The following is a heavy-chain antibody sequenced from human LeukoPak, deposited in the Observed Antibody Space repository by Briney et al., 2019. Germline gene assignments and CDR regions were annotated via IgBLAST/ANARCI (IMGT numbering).Heavy chain of an antibody. D-gene: IGHD3-3*01. V-gene: IGHV1-18*01. CDR3: ARVSHDFAIFGVVIIGPLDY. CDR1: GYTFTSYG. CDR2: ISAYNGNT. J-gene: IGHJ4*02. Sequence: ASVKVSCKASGYTFTSYGISWVRQAPGQGLEWTGWISAYNGNTNYAQKLQGRVTMTTDTSTSTAYMELRSLRSDDTAVYYCARVSHDFAIFGVVIIGPLDYWGQGTLVTVSS.